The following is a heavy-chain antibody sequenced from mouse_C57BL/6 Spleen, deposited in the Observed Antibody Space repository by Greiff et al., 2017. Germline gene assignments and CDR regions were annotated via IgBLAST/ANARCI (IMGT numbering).Heavy chain of an antibody. Sequence: VQLQESGPELVKPGASVTISCKASGYAFSSSWMNWVKQRPGKGLEWIGRIYPGDGDTNYNGKFKGKATLTADKSSSTAYMQLSSLTSEDSAVYVCASSEGLRRGYAMDYWGQGTSVTVSS. CDR1: GYAFSSSW. CDR3: ASSEGLRRGYAMDY. J-gene: IGHJ4*01. D-gene: IGHD2-4*01. CDR2: IYPGDGDT. V-gene: IGHV1-82*01.